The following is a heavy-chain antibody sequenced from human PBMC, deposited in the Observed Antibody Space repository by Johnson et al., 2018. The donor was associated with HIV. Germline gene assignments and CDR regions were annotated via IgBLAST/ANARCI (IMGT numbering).Heavy chain of an antibody. CDR1: GFTFSSYA. V-gene: IGHV3-23*04. CDR2: ITGSGGST. CDR3: AKDSGDPAHAFDI. D-gene: IGHD2-21*01. J-gene: IGHJ3*02. Sequence: VQLVESGGGLVQPGGSLRLSCAASGFTFSSYAMSWVRQAPGKGLEWVSAITGSGGSTYYADSVKGRFTISRDNSKHTLNLQMKGLRAEDTAVYYCAKDSGDPAHAFDIWGQGTMVTVSS.